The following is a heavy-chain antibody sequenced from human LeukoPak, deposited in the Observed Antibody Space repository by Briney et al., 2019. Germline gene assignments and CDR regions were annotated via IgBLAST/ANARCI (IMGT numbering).Heavy chain of an antibody. Sequence: GGSLRLSCAASGFTFSSYAMSWVRQAPGKGLEYVSAISGSGSSTYYADSVKGRFTISRDNSKNTLYLQMNSLRAEDTAVYYCASAHYYDSSGYYSYYFDYWGQGTLVTVSS. CDR2: ISGSGSST. CDR1: GFTFSSYA. D-gene: IGHD3-22*01. V-gene: IGHV3-23*01. J-gene: IGHJ4*02. CDR3: ASAHYYDSSGYYSYYFDY.